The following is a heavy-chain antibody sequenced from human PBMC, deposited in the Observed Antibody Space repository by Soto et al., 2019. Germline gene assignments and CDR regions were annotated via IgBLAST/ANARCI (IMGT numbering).Heavy chain of an antibody. J-gene: IGHJ4*02. Sequence: GGSLRLSCAASGFIFRTYSMNWVRQAPGKGLEWISSISGSSIYLYYADSVKGRVTISRDNAKNTLYLQMDSLRPEDTAVYYCARWGDATGYYLDYWGQGTLVTVS. CDR2: ISGSSIYL. CDR1: GFIFRTYS. CDR3: ARWGDATGYYLDY. V-gene: IGHV3-21*01. D-gene: IGHD3-9*01.